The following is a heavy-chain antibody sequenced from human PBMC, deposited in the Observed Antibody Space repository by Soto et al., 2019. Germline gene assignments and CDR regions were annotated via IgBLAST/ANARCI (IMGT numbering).Heavy chain of an antibody. CDR1: GFTFSSYA. CDR3: AKVFYYYDSSGYYYFDY. CDR2: ISGSGSTI. J-gene: IGHJ4*02. V-gene: IGHV3-23*01. Sequence: GGSLRLSCAASGFTFSSYAVSLVRQAPGKGPECISSISGSGSTIYYADSVKGRFTISRDNSKNTLYLQMSSLRAEDTAVYYCAKVFYYYDSSGYYYFDYWGQGTLVTVSS. D-gene: IGHD3-22*01.